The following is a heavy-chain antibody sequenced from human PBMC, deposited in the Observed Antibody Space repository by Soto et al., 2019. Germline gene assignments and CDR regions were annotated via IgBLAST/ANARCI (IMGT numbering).Heavy chain of an antibody. CDR1: GYSFNSYW. Sequence: GESLKISCEASGYSFNSYWIGWVRQMPGKGLEWMGIIYPADSDARYSPSFQGQVTISADKSLRTAYLQWSSLKASDTAMYYCARPHTYYYDSSGSLHDAFDVWGQGTLVTVSS. V-gene: IGHV5-51*01. J-gene: IGHJ3*01. D-gene: IGHD3-22*01. CDR2: IYPADSDA. CDR3: ARPHTYYYDSSGSLHDAFDV.